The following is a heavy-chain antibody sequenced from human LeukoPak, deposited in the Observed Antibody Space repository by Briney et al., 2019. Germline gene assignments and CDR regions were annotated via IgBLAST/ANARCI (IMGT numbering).Heavy chain of an antibody. V-gene: IGHV4-34*01. Sequence: SETLSLTCAVCGGPFSGYYWSWIRQPPGKGLEWIEEINHSGSTNYNPSLKSRVTISVDASKNQYSLTLSSVTAEDTAVYYWARGYYDILTGYFPLDYWGQGPLVTVYS. D-gene: IGHD3-9*01. CDR1: GGPFSGYY. CDR3: ARGYYDILTGYFPLDY. J-gene: IGHJ4*02. CDR2: INHSGST.